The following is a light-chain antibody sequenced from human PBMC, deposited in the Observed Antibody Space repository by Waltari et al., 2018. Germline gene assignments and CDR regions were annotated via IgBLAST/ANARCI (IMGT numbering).Light chain of an antibody. V-gene: IGKV3-20*01. CDR3: QNHERLPAT. J-gene: IGKJ1*01. CDR2: AAS. Sequence: EVVLTQSPGPLSLSPGERATLSCRASQGVSKYLAWYQQRPGQAPRLLIYAASTRATGVPDRFSGSGFGTDFSLTISRLEPEDFAVYYCQNHERLPATFGQGTKVEIK. CDR1: QGVSKY.